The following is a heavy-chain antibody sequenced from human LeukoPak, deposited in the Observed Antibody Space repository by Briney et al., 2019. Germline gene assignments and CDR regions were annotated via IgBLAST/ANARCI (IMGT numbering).Heavy chain of an antibody. J-gene: IGHJ4*02. Sequence: ASVKVSCKASGYTFTSYYIHWVRQAPGQGLEWMGIINPSGGSTSYAQKFQGRVTMTRDTSTSTVYMELSSLRSEDTAVYYCARDGGISSSWYGWHYWGQGTLVTVSS. D-gene: IGHD6-13*01. CDR2: INPSGGST. CDR1: GYTFTSYY. V-gene: IGHV1-46*01. CDR3: ARDGGISSSWYGWHY.